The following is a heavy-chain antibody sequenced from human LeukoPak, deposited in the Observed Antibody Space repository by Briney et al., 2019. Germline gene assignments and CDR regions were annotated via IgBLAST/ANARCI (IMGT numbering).Heavy chain of an antibody. D-gene: IGHD4-17*01. CDR1: GYTLTSYY. CDR3: ARISMTTVTTANYFDY. Sequence: GASVKVSCKASGYTLTSYYMHWVRQAPGQGLEWMGIINPSGGSTSYAQEFQGRVTMTRDTSTSTVYMELSSLRSEDTAVYYCARISMTTVTTANYFDYWGQGTLVIVSS. V-gene: IGHV1-46*01. CDR2: INPSGGST. J-gene: IGHJ4*02.